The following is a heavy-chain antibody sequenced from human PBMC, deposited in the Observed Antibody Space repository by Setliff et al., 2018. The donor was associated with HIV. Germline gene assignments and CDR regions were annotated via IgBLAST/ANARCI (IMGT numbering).Heavy chain of an antibody. Sequence: LSLTCAVYGGSFSGHYWSWIRQPPGKGLEWIGEINHSGNTNYNPSLKSRVTISIDTSKNQFSLNLSSVTAADTAVYYCARGPTERYYESRGYYYFDNWGQGTQVTVSS. V-gene: IGHV4-34*01. CDR1: GGSFSGHY. J-gene: IGHJ4*02. CDR3: ARGPTERYYESRGYYYFDN. D-gene: IGHD3-22*01. CDR2: INHSGNT.